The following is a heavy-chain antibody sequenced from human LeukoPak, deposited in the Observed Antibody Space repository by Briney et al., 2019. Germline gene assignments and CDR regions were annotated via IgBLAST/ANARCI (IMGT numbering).Heavy chain of an antibody. CDR2: ISWNSGSV. CDR1: GFTFDDCA. V-gene: IGHV3-9*01. J-gene: IGHJ5*02. CDR3: ARDLGILTGSNWFDP. D-gene: IGHD3-9*01. Sequence: GGSLRLSCAASGFTFDDCAMPWVRQAPGKGLEWVSGISWNSGSVGYADSVKGRFTISRDNAKNSLYLQMNSLRAEDTALYYCARDLGILTGSNWFDPWGQGTLVTVSS.